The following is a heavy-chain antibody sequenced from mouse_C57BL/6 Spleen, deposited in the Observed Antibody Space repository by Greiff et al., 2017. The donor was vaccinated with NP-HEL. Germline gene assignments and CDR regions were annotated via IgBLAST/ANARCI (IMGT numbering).Heavy chain of an antibody. CDR3: ARDDDYDGTSYAMDY. J-gene: IGHJ4*01. CDR1: GFTFSSYA. V-gene: IGHV5-4*01. D-gene: IGHD2-4*01. CDR2: ISDGGSYT. Sequence: DVKLVESGGGLVKPGGSLKLSCAASGFTFSSYAMSWVRQTPEKRLEWVATISDGGSYTYYPDNVKGRFTISRDNAKNNLYLQMSHLKSEDTAMYYCARDDDYDGTSYAMDYWGQGTSVTVS.